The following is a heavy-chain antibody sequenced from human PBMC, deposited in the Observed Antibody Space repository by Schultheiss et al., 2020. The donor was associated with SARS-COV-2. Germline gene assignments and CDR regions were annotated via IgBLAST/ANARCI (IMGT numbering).Heavy chain of an antibody. J-gene: IGHJ4*02. D-gene: IGHD6-19*01. CDR3: ARIRRQWLALDY. Sequence: SETLSLTCTVSGGSISSYYWSWIRQPPGKGLEWIGYIYYSGSTNYNPSLKSRVTISVDTSKNQFSLKLSSVTAADTAVYYCARIRRQWLALDYWGQGTLVTVSS. CDR2: IYYSGST. CDR1: GGSISSYY. V-gene: IGHV4-59*08.